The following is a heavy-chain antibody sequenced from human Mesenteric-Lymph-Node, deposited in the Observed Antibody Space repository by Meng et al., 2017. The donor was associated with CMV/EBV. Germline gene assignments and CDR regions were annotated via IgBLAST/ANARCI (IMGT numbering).Heavy chain of an antibody. CDR1: VFSLSTSGVG. V-gene: IGHV2-5*02. CDR3: AHRGYSGYDLYYFDY. D-gene: IGHD5-12*01. J-gene: IGHJ4*02. CDR2: IYWDDDK. Sequence: VFSLSTSGVGVGWIRQPPGKALEWLALIYWDDDKRYSPSLKSRLTITKDTSKNQVVLTMTNMDPVDTATYYCAHRGYSGYDLYYFDYWGQGTLVTVSS.